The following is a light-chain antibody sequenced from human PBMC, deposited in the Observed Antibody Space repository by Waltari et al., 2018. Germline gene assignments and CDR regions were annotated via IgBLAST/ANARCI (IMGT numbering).Light chain of an antibody. J-gene: IGLJ1*01. CDR1: NNDIGTYNL. CDR3: FSYAGSGYV. V-gene: IGLV2-23*02. CDR2: EVT. Sequence: QSALTQPASVSGSPGQSITISCTGSNNDIGTYNLVSWYLQHPGKAPKLIIFEVTERPSGVSTLFSGSKSVTTASLTISGLQAEDEADYYCFSYAGSGYVFGSGTKVTVL.